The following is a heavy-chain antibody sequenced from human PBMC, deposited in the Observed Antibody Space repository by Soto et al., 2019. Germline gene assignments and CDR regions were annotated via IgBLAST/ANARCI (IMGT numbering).Heavy chain of an antibody. CDR2: ISISIITI. CDR3: ARHPERIAEIGWFDP. D-gene: IGHD6-13*01. J-gene: IGHJ5*02. Sequence: GGSLRLSCAASGFTFSSYSMNWVRQAPGKGLEWVSYISISIITIYYADSVKGRFTISRDNAKNSLYLQMNSLRAEDTAVYYCARHPERIAEIGWFDPWGQGTLVTVSS. CDR1: GFTFSSYS. V-gene: IGHV3-48*01.